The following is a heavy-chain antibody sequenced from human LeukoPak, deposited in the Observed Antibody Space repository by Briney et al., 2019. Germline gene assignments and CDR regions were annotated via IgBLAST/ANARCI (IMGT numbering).Heavy chain of an antibody. CDR1: GGSISSYY. CDR2: IYYSGST. Sequence: PSETLSLTCTVSGGSISSYYWNWIRQHPGKGLEWIGYIYYSGSTYHNPSLKSRVTISVDTSKNQFSLKLGSATAADTAVYYCARGEPYYYDSSGSGGAFGIWGQGTMVTVSS. D-gene: IGHD3-22*01. V-gene: IGHV4-59*06. J-gene: IGHJ3*02. CDR3: ARGEPYYYDSSGSGGAFGI.